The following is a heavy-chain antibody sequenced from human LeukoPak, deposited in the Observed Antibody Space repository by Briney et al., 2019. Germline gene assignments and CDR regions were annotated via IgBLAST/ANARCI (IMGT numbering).Heavy chain of an antibody. CDR1: GFTFNRYR. CDR2: ISYDGRYQ. J-gene: IGHJ4*02. CDR3: ARDRDYYFDY. Sequence: GGSLRLSCAASGFTFNRYRMHWVRQAPGKGLEWVAVISYDGRYQFYADSVKGRFTISRDNSKNTLYLQMDSLRAEDTAVYYCARDRDYYFDYWGQGTLVTVSS. V-gene: IGHV3-30*04.